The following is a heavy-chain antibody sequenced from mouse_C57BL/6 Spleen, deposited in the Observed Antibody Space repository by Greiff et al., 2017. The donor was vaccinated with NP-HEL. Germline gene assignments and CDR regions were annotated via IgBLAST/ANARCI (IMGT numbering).Heavy chain of an antibody. Sequence: QVQLQQSGPELVKPGASVKISCKASGYAFSSSWMNWVKQRPGKGLEWIGRIYPGDGDTNYNGKFKGKATLTADKSPSTAYMQLSSLTSEDSAVYFCARDYGSSYWDYWGQGTTLTVSS. CDR3: ARDYGSSYWDY. J-gene: IGHJ2*01. CDR1: GYAFSSSW. CDR2: IYPGDGDT. V-gene: IGHV1-82*01. D-gene: IGHD1-1*01.